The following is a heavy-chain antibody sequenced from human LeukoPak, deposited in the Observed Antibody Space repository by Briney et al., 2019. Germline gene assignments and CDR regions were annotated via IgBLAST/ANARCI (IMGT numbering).Heavy chain of an antibody. CDR1: GFTFSSYE. CDR2: ISSSGTTI. CDR3: ARDTYYYDSSGYYVYYFDY. V-gene: IGHV3-48*03. J-gene: IGHJ4*02. Sequence: PGGSLRLSCAASGFTFSSYEMNWVRQAPGKGLEWISYISSSGTTIYYADSVKGRFTISRDNAKNSLYLQMNSLRAEDTAVYYCARDTYYYDSSGYYVYYFDYWGQGTLVTVSS. D-gene: IGHD3-22*01.